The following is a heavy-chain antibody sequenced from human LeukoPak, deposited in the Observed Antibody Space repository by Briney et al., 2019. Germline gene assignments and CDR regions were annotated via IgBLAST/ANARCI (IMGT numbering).Heavy chain of an antibody. J-gene: IGHJ3*02. Sequence: GGSLRLSCAASGFTFSSYEMNWVRQAPGKGLEWVSSISSSSYIYYADSLKGRFTISRDNAKNSLYLQMNSLRAEDTAVYFCARDRIIYGDYGDAFDIWGQGTMVTVSS. CDR1: GFTFSSYE. V-gene: IGHV3-21*01. CDR3: ARDRIIYGDYGDAFDI. D-gene: IGHD4-17*01. CDR2: ISSSSYI.